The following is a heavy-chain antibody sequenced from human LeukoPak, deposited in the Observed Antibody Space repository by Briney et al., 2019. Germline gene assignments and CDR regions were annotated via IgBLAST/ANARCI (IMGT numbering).Heavy chain of an antibody. CDR1: GFTFSSYW. CDR3: ARAYPNVLLWFGETPNWFDS. J-gene: IGHJ5*01. Sequence: GGSLRLSCAASGFTFSSYWMSWVRQAPGKGLEWVANIKQDGSEKYYVDSVKGRFTISRDNAKNSLYLQMNSLRAEDTAVYYCARAYPNVLLWFGETPNWFDSWGQGTLVTVSS. V-gene: IGHV3-7*01. CDR2: IKQDGSEK. D-gene: IGHD3-10*01.